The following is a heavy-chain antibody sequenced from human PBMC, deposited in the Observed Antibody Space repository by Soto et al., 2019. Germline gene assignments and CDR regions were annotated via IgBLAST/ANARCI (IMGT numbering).Heavy chain of an antibody. CDR1: GFSLSTSGVG. CDR2: IYWDDTK. J-gene: IGHJ4*02. D-gene: IGHD4-17*01. Sequence: QITLKESGPTLVKPTQTLTLTCTFSGFSLSTSGVGVGWIRQPPGKALEWLAVIYWDDTKHYSPSLKSRLTITEDTSKNPVVLTMTNMDPVDTATYYCAHKGYGDYTIDYWGQGTLVTVSS. CDR3: AHKGYGDYTIDY. V-gene: IGHV2-5*02.